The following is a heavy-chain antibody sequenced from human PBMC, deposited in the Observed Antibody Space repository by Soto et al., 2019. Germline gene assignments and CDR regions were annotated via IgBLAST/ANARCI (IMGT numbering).Heavy chain of an antibody. CDR1: GFTFSNYA. J-gene: IGHJ4*02. CDR2: MSGGGALI. V-gene: IGHV3-23*01. CDR3: TKRRTITTGGSDC. D-gene: IGHD1-1*01. Sequence: EVQLLESGGGLVQPGGSLRLSCAASGFTFSNYAMSWVRQAPGKGLEWVATMSGGGALIDYADSLKGRFTISSDNSRKTLHLEMNSLRAEDTAVYYCTKRRTITTGGSDCWGQGTLVTVSS.